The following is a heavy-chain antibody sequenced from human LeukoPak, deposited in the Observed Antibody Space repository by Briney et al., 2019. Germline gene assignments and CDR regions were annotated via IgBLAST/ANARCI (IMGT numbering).Heavy chain of an antibody. D-gene: IGHD2-15*01. CDR3: ARGYCSGGSCYWNWFDP. V-gene: IGHV3-21*01. Sequence: GGSLRLSCAASGFTFSTYSMSWVRQSLGKGLGWVSSISTSSSDIYYADSVKGRFTISRDNAKNSLYLQMNSLRADDTAVYYCARGYCSGGSCYWNWFDPWGQGTLVTVSS. CDR1: GFTFSTYS. J-gene: IGHJ5*02. CDR2: ISTSSSDI.